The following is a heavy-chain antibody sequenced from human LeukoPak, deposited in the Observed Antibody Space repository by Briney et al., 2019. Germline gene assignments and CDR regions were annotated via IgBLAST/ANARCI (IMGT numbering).Heavy chain of an antibody. Sequence: SETLSLTCSVSGYSISSGYYWGWIRQPPGKGLEWIGSIYHSGSTYYNPSLKSRVTISVDMPKNQFSLKLSSVTAADTAVYYCARDPGYYDTSGYPAYFDYWGRGTLVTVSS. D-gene: IGHD3-22*01. CDR2: IYHSGST. CDR1: GYSISSGYY. V-gene: IGHV4-38-2*02. CDR3: ARDPGYYDTSGYPAYFDY. J-gene: IGHJ4*02.